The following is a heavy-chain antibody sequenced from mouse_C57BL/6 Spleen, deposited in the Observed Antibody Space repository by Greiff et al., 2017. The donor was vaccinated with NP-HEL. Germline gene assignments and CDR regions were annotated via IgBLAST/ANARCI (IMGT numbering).Heavy chain of an antibody. Sequence: QVQLQQPGAELVRPGTSVKLSCKASGYTFTSYWMHWVKQRPGQGLAWIGVIDPSDSYTNYNQKFKGKATLTVDTSSSTAYMQLSSLTSEGSAVYYCARDWDEAYWGQGTLVTVAA. CDR2: IDPSDSYT. V-gene: IGHV1-59*01. CDR3: ARDWDEAY. J-gene: IGHJ3*01. D-gene: IGHD4-1*01. CDR1: GYTFTSYW.